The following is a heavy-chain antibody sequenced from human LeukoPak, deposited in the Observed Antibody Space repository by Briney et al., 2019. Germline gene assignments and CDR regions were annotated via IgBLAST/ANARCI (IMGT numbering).Heavy chain of an antibody. CDR3: AKGYGSGSIYGGNYFDY. D-gene: IGHD3-10*01. J-gene: IGHJ4*02. Sequence: PGRSLRLSCAASGFTFSSYGMHWVRQAPGKGLEWVAVISYDGSNKYYAGSVKGRFTISRDNSKNTLYLQMNSLRAEDTAVYYCAKGYGSGSIYGGNYFDYWGQGTLVTVSS. CDR1: GFTFSSYG. CDR2: ISYDGSNK. V-gene: IGHV3-30*18.